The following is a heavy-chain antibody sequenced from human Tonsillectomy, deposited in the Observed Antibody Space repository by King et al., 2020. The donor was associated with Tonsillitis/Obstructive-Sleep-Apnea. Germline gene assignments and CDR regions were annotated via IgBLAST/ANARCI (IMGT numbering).Heavy chain of an antibody. V-gene: IGHV3-30*04. J-gene: IGHJ6*03. Sequence: QVQLVESGGGVVQPGRSLRLSCAASGFTFSTYPMHWVRQAPGKGLEWVAVISYDGSHKYYADSVRGRFTISRDNSKNTLYLQMNSLRAEDTAVYYCARDNPVYYMDVWGKGTTVTVSS. CDR1: GFTFSTYP. CDR2: ISYDGSHK. CDR3: ARDNPVYYMDV.